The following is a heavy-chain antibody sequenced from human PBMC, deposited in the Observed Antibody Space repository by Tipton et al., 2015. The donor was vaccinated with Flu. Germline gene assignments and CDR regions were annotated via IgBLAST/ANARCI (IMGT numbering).Heavy chain of an antibody. J-gene: IGHJ5*02. D-gene: IGHD2-15*01. CDR2: MNPNSGNT. CDR1: GYAFTSHN. V-gene: IGHV1-8*01. CDR3: ARANIICSGGSCYSDNWFDP. Sequence: QLVQSGPEVKKPGASVKVSCKASGYAFTSHNINWVRQATGQELEWMGWMNPNSGNTGYAQKFQGRVTMTRDTSIRTAYLELSSLRSEDTAVYYCARANIICSGGSCYSDNWFDPWGQGTLVTVSS.